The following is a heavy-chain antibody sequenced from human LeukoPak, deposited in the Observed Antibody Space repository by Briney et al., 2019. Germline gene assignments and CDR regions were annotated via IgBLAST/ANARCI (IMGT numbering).Heavy chain of an antibody. J-gene: IGHJ4*02. CDR2: IYYSGST. D-gene: IGHD4-17*01. CDR3: ARLFAVTTKRDY. CDR1: GGSISSGGYY. Sequence: PSETLSLTCTVSGGSISSGGYYWSWIRQPPGKGLEWIGSIYYSGSTYYNPSLKSRVTISVDTSKNQFSLKLSSVTAADTAVYYCARLFAVTTKRDYWGQGTLVTVSS. V-gene: IGHV4-39*01.